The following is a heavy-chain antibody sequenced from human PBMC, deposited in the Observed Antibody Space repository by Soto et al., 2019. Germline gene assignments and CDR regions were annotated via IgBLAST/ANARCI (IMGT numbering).Heavy chain of an antibody. CDR2: IYYSGST. CDR1: GGSISSGDYY. D-gene: IGHD4-4*01. CDR3: AIRNGWDFSKWFDP. V-gene: IGHV4-30-4*01. Sequence: QVHLQEAGPGLVKPSQNLSLTCTVSGGSISSGDYYWSWIRQPPGTGLEWIGYIYYSGSTVYSPSLKSRATISVDTSKHQFTLKLSSVTPADTAVYYCAIRNGWDFSKWFDPWGQGPLVTVSS. J-gene: IGHJ5*02.